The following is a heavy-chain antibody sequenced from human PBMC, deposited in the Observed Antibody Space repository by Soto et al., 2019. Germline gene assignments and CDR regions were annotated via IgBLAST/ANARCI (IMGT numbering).Heavy chain of an antibody. J-gene: IGHJ4*02. Sequence: GGSLRLSCAASGSTFSSYEMNWVRQAPGKGLEWVSYISSSGSTIYYADSVKGRFTISRDNAKNSLYLQMNSLRAEDTAVYYCARGGDCSGGSCYPYYFDYWGQGTLVTVSS. V-gene: IGHV3-48*03. CDR1: GSTFSSYE. CDR3: ARGGDCSGGSCYPYYFDY. D-gene: IGHD2-15*01. CDR2: ISSSGSTI.